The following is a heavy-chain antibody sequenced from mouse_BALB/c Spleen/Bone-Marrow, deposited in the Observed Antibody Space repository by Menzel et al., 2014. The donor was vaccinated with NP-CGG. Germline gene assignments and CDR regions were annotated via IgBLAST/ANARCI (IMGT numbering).Heavy chain of an antibody. Sequence: VQLQQPGLELVKPGASVKVSCKASDYAFTTYNMYWVKQSHGKSLERIGYIDPYNGGPSYNQKFKGKATLTVDKSSSTAYMHLNSLTSEDSAVYYCAREGVGYYAMDYWGQGTSVTVSS. J-gene: IGHJ4*01. D-gene: IGHD1-1*01. CDR3: AREGVGYYAMDY. CDR2: IDPYNGGP. CDR1: DYAFTTYN. V-gene: IGHV1S135*01.